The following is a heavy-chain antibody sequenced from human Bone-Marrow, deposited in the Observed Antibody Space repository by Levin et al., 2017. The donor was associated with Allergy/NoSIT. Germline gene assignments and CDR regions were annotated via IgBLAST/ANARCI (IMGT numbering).Heavy chain of an antibody. CDR2: INPNSGGT. CDR3: AGNIVSATGFDY. CDR1: GYTFTGYF. D-gene: IGHD5/OR15-5a*01. J-gene: IGHJ4*02. Sequence: GESLKISCKASGYTFTGYFMHWVRQAPGQRLEWMGRINPNSGGTNYAQKFQGRVTMTRDTSISTAYMELSSLRSDDTAVYYCAGNIVSATGFDYWGQGTLVTVSS. V-gene: IGHV1-2*06.